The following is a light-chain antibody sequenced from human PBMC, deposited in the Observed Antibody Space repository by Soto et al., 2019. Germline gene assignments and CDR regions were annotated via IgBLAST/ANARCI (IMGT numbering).Light chain of an antibody. CDR3: MQGTHWPWT. J-gene: IGKJ1*01. CDR1: QSLIHSDGNTY. CDR2: EVS. V-gene: IGKV2-30*02. Sequence: DVVMTQSPLSLPVTLGQPASISCRSSQSLIHSDGNTYLSWFQQRPGQSPRRLIYEVSDRDSGGPDRFPGSGSGTDFTLKVSRVEAEDVGVYYCMQGTHWPWTFGQGTEVEIK.